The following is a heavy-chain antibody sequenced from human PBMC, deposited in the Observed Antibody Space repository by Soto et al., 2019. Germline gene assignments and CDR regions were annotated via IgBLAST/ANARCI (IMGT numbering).Heavy chain of an antibody. Sequence: LSGGSLRLSCAASGFTFSSYGMHWVRQAPGKGLEWVANIKQDGSEKYYVDSVKGRFTISRDNAKNSLYLQMNSLRAEDTAVYYCARAIAVAGMFDYWGQGTLVTVSS. J-gene: IGHJ4*02. CDR1: GFTFSSYG. CDR3: ARAIAVAGMFDY. CDR2: IKQDGSEK. V-gene: IGHV3-7*03. D-gene: IGHD6-19*01.